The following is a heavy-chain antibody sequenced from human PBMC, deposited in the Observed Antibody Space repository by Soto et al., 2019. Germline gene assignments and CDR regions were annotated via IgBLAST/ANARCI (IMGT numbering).Heavy chain of an antibody. CDR3: PSPGGRNYYYMDV. CDR1: GGTFSSYT. Sequence: QVQLVQSGAEVKKPGSSVKVSCKASGGTFSSYTISWVRQAPGQGLEWMGRIIPILGIANYAQKFQGRVTITADKSTSTAYMELSSLRSEDTAVYYCPSPGGRNYYYMDVWGKGTTVTVSS. V-gene: IGHV1-69*02. J-gene: IGHJ6*03. CDR2: IIPILGIA. D-gene: IGHD3-16*01.